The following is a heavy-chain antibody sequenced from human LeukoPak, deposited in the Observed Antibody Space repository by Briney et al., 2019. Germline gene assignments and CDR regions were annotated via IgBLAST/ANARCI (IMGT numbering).Heavy chain of an antibody. CDR2: IYWNDNN. J-gene: IGHJ4*02. D-gene: IGHD3-10*01. CDR1: GFSLSTSGVG. V-gene: IGHV2-5*01. Sequence: SARTRVKPTQTLTLTCTFSGFSLSTSGVGVVWIRQPPGKALEWFAPIYWNDNNRYSPSLKSRLTITKDTSKDQVVLTMTNMDPVDTATYYCAHSSDYYYGSGSYMYWGQGTLVTVSS. CDR3: AHSSDYYYGSGSYMY.